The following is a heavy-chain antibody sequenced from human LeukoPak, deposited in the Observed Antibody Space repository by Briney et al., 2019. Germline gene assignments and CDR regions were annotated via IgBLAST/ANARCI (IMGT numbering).Heavy chain of an antibody. Sequence: PGGSLRLSCAASGFTFSSYAMSWVRQAPGKGLEWVSSISGSGGSTYYADSVKCRFTISRDNSKNTLYLQMNSLRAEDTAVYYCAKMVVGYYDILTGYYYYYGMDVWGQGTTVTVSS. V-gene: IGHV3-23*01. CDR1: GFTFSSYA. CDR2: ISGSGGST. D-gene: IGHD3-9*01. CDR3: AKMVVGYYDILTGYYYYYGMDV. J-gene: IGHJ6*02.